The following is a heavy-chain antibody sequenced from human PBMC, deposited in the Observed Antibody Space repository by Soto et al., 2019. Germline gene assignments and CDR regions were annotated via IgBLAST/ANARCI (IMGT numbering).Heavy chain of an antibody. D-gene: IGHD2-2*01. CDR2: INHSGST. V-gene: IGHV4-34*01. CDR1: GGSFSGYY. Sequence: QVQLQQWGAGLLKPSETLSLTCAVYGGSFSGYYWSWIRQPPGKGLEWIGEINHSGSTNYNPSLKSLVTISVDTSKNQCSLKLSSVTAADTAVYYCARGPMGSTSQHDAFDIWGQGTMVTVSS. J-gene: IGHJ3*02. CDR3: ARGPMGSTSQHDAFDI.